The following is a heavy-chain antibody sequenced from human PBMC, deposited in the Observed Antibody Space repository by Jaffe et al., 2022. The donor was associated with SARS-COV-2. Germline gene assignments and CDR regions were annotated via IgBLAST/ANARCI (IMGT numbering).Heavy chain of an antibody. D-gene: IGHD3-10*01. CDR2: IYYSGST. CDR3: ARSLTPSGSYGGYYYGMDV. Sequence: QVQLQESGPGLVKPSQTLSLTCTVSGGSISSGGYYWSWIRQHPGKGLEWIGYIYYSGSTYYNPSLKSRVTISVDTSKNQFSLKLSSVTAADTAVYYCARSLTPSGSYGGYYYGMDVWGQGTTVTVSS. V-gene: IGHV4-31*03. J-gene: IGHJ6*02. CDR1: GGSISSGGYY.